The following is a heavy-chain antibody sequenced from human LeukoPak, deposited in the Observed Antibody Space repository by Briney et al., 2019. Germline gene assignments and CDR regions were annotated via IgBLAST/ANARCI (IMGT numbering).Heavy chain of an antibody. V-gene: IGHV1-69*05. CDR2: IIPIFGTA. Sequence: GASVKVSCKASGGTFSSYAISWVRQAPGQGLEWMGGIIPIFGTANYAQKFQGRVTITTDESTSTAYMELSSLGSEDTAVYYCARNYGDYVYYFDYWGQGTLVTVSS. D-gene: IGHD4-17*01. J-gene: IGHJ4*02. CDR3: ARNYGDYVYYFDY. CDR1: GGTFSSYA.